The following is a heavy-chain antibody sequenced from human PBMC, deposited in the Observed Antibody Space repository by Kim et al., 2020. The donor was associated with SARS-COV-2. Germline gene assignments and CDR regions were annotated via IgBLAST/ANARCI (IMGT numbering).Heavy chain of an antibody. J-gene: IGHJ5*02. D-gene: IGHD1-26*01. CDR3: ARGWIAPIVGATMNWFDP. V-gene: IGHV1-46*01. Sequence: QGRVTMTRDTSTSTVYMELSSLRSEDTAVYYCARGWIAPIVGATMNWFDPWGQGTLVTVSS.